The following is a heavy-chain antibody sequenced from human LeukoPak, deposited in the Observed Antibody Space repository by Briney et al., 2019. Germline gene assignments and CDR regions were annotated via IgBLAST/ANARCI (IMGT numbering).Heavy chain of an antibody. J-gene: IGHJ6*03. V-gene: IGHV4-34*01. CDR1: GGSFSGYY. CDR2: INHSGST. Sequence: PVETLSLTCAVYGGSFSGYYWSWIRQPPGKGLEWIGEINHSGSTNYNPSLKSRVTISVDTSKNQFSLKLSSVTAADTAVYYSARWYYDYVWGSYHYAYYYYYMDVWGKGTTVTVSS. D-gene: IGHD3-16*02. CDR3: ARWYYDYVWGSYHYAYYYYYMDV.